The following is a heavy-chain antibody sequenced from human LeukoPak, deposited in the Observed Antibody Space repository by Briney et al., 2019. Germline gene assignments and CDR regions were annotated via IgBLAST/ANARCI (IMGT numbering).Heavy chain of an antibody. D-gene: IGHD5-12*01. CDR2: ISSSSRTI. CDR1: GFTFSTYD. J-gene: IGHJ6*03. CDR3: ARETHIVATNMDV. Sequence: PGGSLRLSCAASGFTFSTYDMNWVRQAPGKGLEWVSYISSSSRTISYADSVKGRFTISRDNAKNSLYLQMNSLRAEDTAVYYCARETHIVATNMDVWGKGTTVTVSS. V-gene: IGHV3-48*04.